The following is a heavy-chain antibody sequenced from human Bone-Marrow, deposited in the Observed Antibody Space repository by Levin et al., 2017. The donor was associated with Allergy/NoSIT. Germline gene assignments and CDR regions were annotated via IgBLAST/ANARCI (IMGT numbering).Heavy chain of an antibody. V-gene: IGHV5-10-1*01. J-gene: IGHJ4*02. Sequence: GESLKISCKGSGYSFASFWITWVRQMPGKGLEWMGRIDPSDSFTNYSPSFRGRVTISVDKSISTAYLQWSSLKASDTAMYYCARHFYDKSLLCPAYFGQGTLVTVSS. CDR3: ARHFYDKSLLCPAY. CDR2: IDPSDSFT. CDR1: GYSFASFW. D-gene: IGHD2/OR15-2a*01.